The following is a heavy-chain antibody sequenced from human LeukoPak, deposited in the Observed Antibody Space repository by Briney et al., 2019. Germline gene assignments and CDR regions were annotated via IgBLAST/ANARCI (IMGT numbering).Heavy chain of an antibody. CDR3: ARVGSGSYLSYFDY. CDR2: ISYDGSNM. J-gene: IGHJ4*02. V-gene: IGHV3-30*04. Sequence: PGGSLRLSCAASGFTFSSFAMHWVRQAPGKGLEWVAVISYDGSNMYYADSVKGRFTISRDNSKNTLYLEMNSLRAEDTAVYYCARVGSGSYLSYFDYWGQGTLVTVSS. CDR1: GFTFSSFA. D-gene: IGHD1-26*01.